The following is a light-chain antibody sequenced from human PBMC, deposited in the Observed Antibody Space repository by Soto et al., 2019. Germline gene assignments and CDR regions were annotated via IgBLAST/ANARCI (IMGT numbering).Light chain of an antibody. Sequence: QSVLTQPASVSGSPGQSITISCPGTSSDVGSYNLVSWYQQHPGKAPKLMIYEGSKRPPGVSNRFSGSKSGNTASLTISGLQAEDEADYYCCSYAGSSTFYVFGTGTKVTV. CDR3: CSYAGSSTFYV. CDR1: SSDVGSYNL. CDR2: EGS. V-gene: IGLV2-23*01. J-gene: IGLJ1*01.